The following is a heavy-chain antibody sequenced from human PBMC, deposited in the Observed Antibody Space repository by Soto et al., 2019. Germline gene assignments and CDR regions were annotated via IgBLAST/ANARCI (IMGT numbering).Heavy chain of an antibody. CDR1: GNIFTSYT. D-gene: IGHD4-17*01. J-gene: IGHJ3*02. CDR2: IIPLLGMV. V-gene: IGHV1-69*02. CDR3: ARAGDYGGDAFDI. Sequence: QVQLVQSGAEVKRPGSSVKVSCKASGNIFTSYTVSWVRRAPGQGLEWRGRIIPLLGMVNYAQKFQGRVTITADKSTNTVYMEVSSLRSEDTAVYYCARAGDYGGDAFDIWGQGTMVTVSS.